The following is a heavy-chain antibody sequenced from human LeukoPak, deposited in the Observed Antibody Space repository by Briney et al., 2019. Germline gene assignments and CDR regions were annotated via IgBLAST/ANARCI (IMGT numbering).Heavy chain of an antibody. V-gene: IGHV1-46*01. D-gene: IGHD3-22*01. CDR2: INPSGGST. J-gene: IGHJ4*02. Sequence: ASVTVSFKASGYTFTIYYMHWVRQAPGQGLEWMGIINPSGGSTSYAQKFQGRVTMTRDTSTSTVYMELSSLRSEDTAVYYCARGAGDYYDSSGYYYFDYWGQGTLVTVSS. CDR1: GYTFTIYY. CDR3: ARGAGDYYDSSGYYYFDY.